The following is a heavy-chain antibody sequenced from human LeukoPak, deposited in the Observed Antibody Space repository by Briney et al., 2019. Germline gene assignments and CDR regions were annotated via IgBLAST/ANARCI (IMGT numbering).Heavy chain of an antibody. CDR3: ARRRRFGSPVLDY. D-gene: IGHD3-10*01. V-gene: IGHV4-39*01. Sequence: SETLSLTCTVSGGSISSSSYYWGWIRQPPGKGLEWIGSIYYSGSTYYNPSLKSRVTISVDTSKNQFSLKLSSVNAADTAVYYCARRRRFGSPVLDYWGQGTLVTVSS. J-gene: IGHJ4*02. CDR2: IYYSGST. CDR1: GGSISSSSYY.